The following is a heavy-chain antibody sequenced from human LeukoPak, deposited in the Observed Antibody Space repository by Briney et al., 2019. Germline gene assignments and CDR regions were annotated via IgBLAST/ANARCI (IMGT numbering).Heavy chain of an antibody. V-gene: IGHV3-73*01. J-gene: IGHJ4*02. D-gene: IGHD2-15*01. CDR1: GFTFSGFY. Sequence: GGSLRLSCAASGFTFSGFYMHWVRQASRKGLEWVGLIRSKPNSYTTVYAASVQGRFTISRDDSKNTAYLQMSSLKAEDTAVYYCTRQDCSGGSCSYVDYWGQGTLVTVSS. CDR3: TRQDCSGGSCSYVDY. CDR2: IRSKPNSYTT.